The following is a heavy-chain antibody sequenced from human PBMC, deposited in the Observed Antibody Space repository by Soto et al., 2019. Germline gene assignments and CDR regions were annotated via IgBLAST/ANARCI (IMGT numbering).Heavy chain of an antibody. V-gene: IGHV1-69*13. CDR2: IIPIFGTA. CDR3: ARDCGGECLNHVADAFDI. CDR1: GGTFSSYA. Sequence: SVKVSCKASGGTFSSYAISWVRQAPGQGLEWMGGIIPIFGTANYAQKFQGRVTITADESTSTAYMELSSLRSEDTAVYYCARDCGGECLNHVADAFDIWGQGTMVTVSS. J-gene: IGHJ3*02. D-gene: IGHD2-21*01.